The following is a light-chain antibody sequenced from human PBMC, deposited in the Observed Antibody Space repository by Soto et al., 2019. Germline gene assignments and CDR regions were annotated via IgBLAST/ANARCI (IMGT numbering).Light chain of an antibody. J-gene: IGKJ2*01. CDR2: AAS. Sequence: DIQMTQSPSSVSASVGERVTITCRASQGITTWLAWYQQKPGKAPKLLIYAASTLHSGIPSRFSGSGSGTDFTLTISSLQPEDFATYYCQQTNSFPYIFGQGTRVEIK. V-gene: IGKV1-12*01. CDR3: QQTNSFPYI. CDR1: QGITTW.